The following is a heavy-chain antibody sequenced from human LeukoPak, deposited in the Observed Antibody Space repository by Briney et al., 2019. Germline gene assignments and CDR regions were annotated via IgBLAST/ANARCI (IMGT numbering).Heavy chain of an antibody. J-gene: IGHJ4*02. CDR2: ISYDGSNK. CDR1: GFTFCSYA. CDR3: ARVEYSSSSFDY. D-gene: IGHD6-6*01. V-gene: IGHV3-30-3*01. Sequence: GRSLRLSCAASGFTFCSYAMHWVRQAPGKGLEWVAVISYDGSNKYYADSVKGRFTISRDNSKNTLYLQMNSLRAEDTAVYYCARVEYSSSSFDYWGQGTLVTVSS.